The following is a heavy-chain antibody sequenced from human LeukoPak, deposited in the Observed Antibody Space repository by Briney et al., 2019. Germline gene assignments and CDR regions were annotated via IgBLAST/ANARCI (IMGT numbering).Heavy chain of an antibody. D-gene: IGHD3-16*02. CDR1: GFTVSSNY. CDR3: ARARSYYLHY. V-gene: IGHV3-53*01. CDR2: IYSGGST. Sequence: GGSLRLSCAASGFTVSSNYMSWVRQAPGKGLEWVSVIYSGGSTYYAESVKGRFTISRDNSKNTLYLQMNSLRAEDTAVYYCARARSYYLHYWGQRTLVTVSS. J-gene: IGHJ4*02.